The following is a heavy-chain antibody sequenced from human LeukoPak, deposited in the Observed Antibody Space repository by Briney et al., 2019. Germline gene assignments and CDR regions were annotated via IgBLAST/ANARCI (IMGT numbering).Heavy chain of an antibody. CDR2: INHSGGT. V-gene: IGHV4-34*01. J-gene: IGHJ4*02. D-gene: IGHD2-15*01. Sequence: SETLSLTCAVYGGSFSGYYWSWIRQPPGKGLEWIWEINHSGGTNYNPSLKSRVTISVDTSKNQFSLKLSSVTAADTAVYYCARGLSAIVYWGQGTLVTVSS. CDR1: GGSFSGYY. CDR3: ARGLSAIVY.